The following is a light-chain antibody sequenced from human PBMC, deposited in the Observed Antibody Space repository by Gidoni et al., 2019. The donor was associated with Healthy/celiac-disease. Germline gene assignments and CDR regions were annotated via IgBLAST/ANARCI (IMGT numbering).Light chain of an antibody. Sequence: QSALTQPASVSGSPGQSITISCTGTSSDVGSYNLVSWYQQHPGKAPKLMIYEGSKRPSGVSTRFSGSKSGNPASLTISGLQAEDEADYYCCSYAGSSTPYVFGTGTKVTVL. CDR3: CSYAGSSTPYV. CDR1: SSDVGSYNL. CDR2: EGS. J-gene: IGLJ1*01. V-gene: IGLV2-23*01.